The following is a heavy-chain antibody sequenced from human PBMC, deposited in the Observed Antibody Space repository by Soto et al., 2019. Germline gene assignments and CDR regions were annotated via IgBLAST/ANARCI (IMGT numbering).Heavy chain of an antibody. J-gene: IGHJ4*02. D-gene: IGHD6-19*01. Sequence: EVQLLESGGGLVQPGGSLRLSCAASGFTFSSYAMNWVRQAPGKGLEWVPVISGSGGSTYYADSVKGRFTISRDNSKHTLYLQMNSLSAEDTAVYYCARRSSGWYFDYWGQGTLVTVSS. CDR3: ARRSSGWYFDY. V-gene: IGHV3-23*01. CDR1: GFTFSSYA. CDR2: ISGSGGST.